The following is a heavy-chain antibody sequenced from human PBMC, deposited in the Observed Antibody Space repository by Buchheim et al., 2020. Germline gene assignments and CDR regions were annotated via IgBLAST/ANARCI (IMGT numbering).Heavy chain of an antibody. Sequence: QVLLQQGGARLLKPSETLSLTCDVSDGSFSSFYWTWIRQPPGKGLEWIGEFNYDGRTTYSPSLKSRVIISRDRSRNQCSLNLRSVTAADTGVYYCARGTGQIVYFYGMDVWGQGTT. CDR1: DGSFSSFY. J-gene: IGHJ6*02. CDR2: FNYDGRT. V-gene: IGHV4-34*01. CDR3: ARGTGQIVYFYGMDV. D-gene: IGHD2-21*01.